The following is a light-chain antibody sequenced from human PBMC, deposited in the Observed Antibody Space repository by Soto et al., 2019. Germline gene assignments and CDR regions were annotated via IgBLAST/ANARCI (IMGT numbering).Light chain of an antibody. V-gene: IGLV1-44*01. Sequence: QSVLTQPPSASGTPGQRVTISCSGSSSNIGSNPVNWYQQLPGTAPKLLIYSNNQRPSGVPDRFSGPRSGTSASLAISGLQSEDEADYYCAAWDDSLNGVVFGGGTKVTVL. CDR1: SSNIGSNP. CDR2: SNN. J-gene: IGLJ2*01. CDR3: AAWDDSLNGVV.